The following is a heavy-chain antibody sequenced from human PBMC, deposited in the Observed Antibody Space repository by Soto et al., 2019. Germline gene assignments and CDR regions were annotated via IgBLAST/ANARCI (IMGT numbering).Heavy chain of an antibody. CDR3: ATEYYDILTGYLKSGFDY. CDR1: GFTFSNYG. D-gene: IGHD3-9*01. CDR2: ISYDGTNK. J-gene: IGHJ4*02. Sequence: PGGSLRLSCAASGFTFSNYGVHWVRQAPGKGLEWVAVISYDGTNKYYADSVKGRFTISRDNSKKTLYLRMNSLRAEDTAVYYCATEYYDILTGYLKSGFDYWGQGTLVTVSS. V-gene: IGHV3-30*03.